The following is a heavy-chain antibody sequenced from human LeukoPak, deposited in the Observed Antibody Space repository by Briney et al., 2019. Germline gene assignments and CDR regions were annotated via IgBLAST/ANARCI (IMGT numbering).Heavy chain of an antibody. CDR3: AKDKAFTIPTRGMDV. V-gene: IGHV3-23*01. CDR2: ISGSGGST. D-gene: IGHD3-3*01. Sequence: RGPLRLSCAASGFTFSSYAMRWVRQAPGKVLEWVSAISGSGGSTYYADSVKGRFTISRDNSKNTLYLQMNSLRAEDTAVYYRAKDKAFTIPTRGMDVWGQGTTVTVSS. CDR1: GFTFSSYA. J-gene: IGHJ6*02.